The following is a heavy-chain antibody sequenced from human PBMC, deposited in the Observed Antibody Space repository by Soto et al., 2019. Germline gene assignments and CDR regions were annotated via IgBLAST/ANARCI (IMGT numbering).Heavy chain of an antibody. V-gene: IGHV3-30*09. Sequence: GGSLRLSCAASGFTFSSYAMHWVRQAPGKGLEWVSLIPYDGSNKYYADSVKGRFAISRDNSKNTLSLQMNSLGAADTAVYYCARQWLGSTPDPFDVWGQGTMVTVSS. CDR2: IPYDGSNK. J-gene: IGHJ3*01. CDR1: GFTFSSYA. D-gene: IGHD6-19*01. CDR3: ARQWLGSTPDPFDV.